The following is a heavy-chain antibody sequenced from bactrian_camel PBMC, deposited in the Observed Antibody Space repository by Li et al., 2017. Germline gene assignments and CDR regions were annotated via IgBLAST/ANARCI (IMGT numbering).Heavy chain of an antibody. D-gene: IGHD6*01. J-gene: IGHJ6*01. Sequence: VQLVESGGGLVQPGGSLTLSCTASGFTFSNYGMSWVRQAPGKGLEWVSSVSSGGKAYYADSVEERFSISRENDKNTVYLQMNTLKSDDSALYYCAAHFAGWSFGYWGQGTQVTVS. CDR2: VSSGGKA. CDR3: AAHFAGWSFGY. V-gene: IGHV3S10*01. CDR1: GFTFSNYG.